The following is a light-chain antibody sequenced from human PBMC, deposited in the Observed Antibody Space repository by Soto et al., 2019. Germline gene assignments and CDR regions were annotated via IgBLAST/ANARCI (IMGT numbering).Light chain of an antibody. CDR3: QQTYTTPFT. CDR2: AAS. J-gene: IGKJ3*01. Sequence: DVQMTQSPSCLAASVGDRFTSTCRASQSINRYINWYQQKQGKAPKXXINAASSLQSGVPSRFSGSGYGTDFTLTISNLQPEDFATYYCQQTYTTPFTFGPGTKVDIK. V-gene: IGKV1-39*01. CDR1: QSINRY.